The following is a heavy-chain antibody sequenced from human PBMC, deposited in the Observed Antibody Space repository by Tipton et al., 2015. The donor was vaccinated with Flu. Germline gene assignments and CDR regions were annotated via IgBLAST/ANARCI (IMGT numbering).Heavy chain of an antibody. CDR3: AKGVFGVVYDAFDI. D-gene: IGHD3-3*01. J-gene: IGHJ3*02. V-gene: IGHV3-23*01. CDR2: VTSSGYNT. Sequence: SLRLSCTASGFAFGDYAMTWVRQAPGKGLEWVSAVTSSGYNTYYTDSVKGRFTISRDISKNTLFLDMTRLRAKDTAKYFCAKGVFGVVYDAFDIWGPGTMVAVSS. CDR1: GFAFGDYA.